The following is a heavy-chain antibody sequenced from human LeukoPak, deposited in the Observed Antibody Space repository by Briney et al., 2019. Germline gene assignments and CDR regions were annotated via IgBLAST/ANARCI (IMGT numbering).Heavy chain of an antibody. Sequence: GGSLRLSCAASGFTVSSNYMSWVRQAPGKGLEWVSAISGSGGSTYYADSVKGRFTISRDNSKNTLYLQMNSLRAEDTAVYYCAKDSDYDYVWGSYRYTDYWGQGTLVTVSS. CDR1: GFTVSSNY. V-gene: IGHV3-23*01. J-gene: IGHJ4*02. CDR2: ISGSGGST. D-gene: IGHD3-16*02. CDR3: AKDSDYDYVWGSYRYTDY.